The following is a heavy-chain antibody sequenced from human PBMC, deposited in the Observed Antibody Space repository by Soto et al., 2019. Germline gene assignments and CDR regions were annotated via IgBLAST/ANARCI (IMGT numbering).Heavy chain of an antibody. Sequence: GGSLRLSCAASGFTFSSYAMNWVRQAPGKGLEWVALISHDGINKYYADSVRGRFTISRDSSTNTLYLQMNSLRAADTAVYYCGGCTSTSCHLGSDYWGQGTLVTVSS. J-gene: IGHJ4*02. D-gene: IGHD2-2*01. CDR3: GGCTSTSCHLGSDY. V-gene: IGHV3-30-3*01. CDR1: GFTFSSYA. CDR2: ISHDGINK.